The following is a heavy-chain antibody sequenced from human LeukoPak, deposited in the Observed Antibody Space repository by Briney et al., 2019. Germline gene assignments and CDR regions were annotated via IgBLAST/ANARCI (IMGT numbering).Heavy chain of an antibody. D-gene: IGHD6-13*01. J-gene: IGHJ4*02. Sequence: GGSLRLSCAASGFTFSSYEMNWVRQAPGKGLEWVSYISSSGSTIYYADSVKGRFTISRDNAKNSLYLQMNSLRAEDTAVYYCARDPHSSSWYRGGGFDYWGQGTLVTVSS. CDR3: ARDPHSSSWYRGGGFDY. CDR2: ISSSGSTI. CDR1: GFTFSSYE. V-gene: IGHV3-48*03.